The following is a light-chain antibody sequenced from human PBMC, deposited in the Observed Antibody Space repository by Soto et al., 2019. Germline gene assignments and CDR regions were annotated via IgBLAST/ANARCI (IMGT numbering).Light chain of an antibody. CDR3: CSYAGGTSVV. V-gene: IGLV2-23*01. Sequence: QSALTQPASVSGSPGQSITISCTGISSAVGRYNLVSWYQQHPGKAPKLIIYEDIERPSGVSNRFTGSKSGNTASLTISGLQTEDEADYYCCSYAGGTSVVFGGGTQLTVL. J-gene: IGLJ2*01. CDR1: SSAVGRYNL. CDR2: EDI.